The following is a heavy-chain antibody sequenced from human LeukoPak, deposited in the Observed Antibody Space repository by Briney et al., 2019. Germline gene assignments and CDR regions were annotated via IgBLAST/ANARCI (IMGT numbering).Heavy chain of an antibody. J-gene: IGHJ4*02. D-gene: IGHD1-26*01. V-gene: IGHV4-38-2*02. CDR3: ARDNYSGSPWY. CDR1: GDSISSGYY. CDR2: IYHSGSM. Sequence: SETLSLTCSVSGDSISSGYYWSWIRPSPGKGLERIASIYHSGSMFYNPSLKSRVTISVDTSKNQFSLKMTSVTAADTAVYYCARDNYSGSPWYWGQGTLVTVSS.